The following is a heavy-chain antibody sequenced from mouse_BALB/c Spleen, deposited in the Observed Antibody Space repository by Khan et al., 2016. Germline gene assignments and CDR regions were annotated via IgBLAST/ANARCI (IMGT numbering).Heavy chain of an antibody. V-gene: IGHV14-3*02. CDR3: ARSPYDYDVGFAY. Sequence: VQLQQSGAELVKPGASVKLSCTASGFNIKDTYMHWVKQRPEQGLEWIGRIDPANGNTKYDPKFQGKATITADTSSNTAYLQLSSLPSEATSDSYCARSPYDYDVGFAYWGQGTLVTVSA. J-gene: IGHJ3*01. D-gene: IGHD2-4*01. CDR2: IDPANGNT. CDR1: GFNIKDTY.